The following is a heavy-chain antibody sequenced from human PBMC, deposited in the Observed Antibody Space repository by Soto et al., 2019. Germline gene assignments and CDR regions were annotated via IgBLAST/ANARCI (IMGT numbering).Heavy chain of an antibody. Sequence: ASLRVYYRAAGYDFSYSYIHWVRKKTGQGLEWLGRINPKSGGTSTAQKFQGWVTMTTDTSISTASMELTRLTSDDTAIYYCARGDSTDCSNGVCSFFDNPDMDGWGRGTTV. CDR2: INPKSGGT. V-gene: IGHV1-2*04. CDR1: GYDFSYSY. CDR3: ARGDSTDCSNGVCSFFDNPDMDG. D-gene: IGHD2-8*01. J-gene: IGHJ6*02.